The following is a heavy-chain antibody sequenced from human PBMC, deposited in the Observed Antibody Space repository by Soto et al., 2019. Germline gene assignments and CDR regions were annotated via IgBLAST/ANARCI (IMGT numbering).Heavy chain of an antibody. J-gene: IGHJ4*02. CDR1: GFTFIDAW. CDR2: LKSETDGGTA. V-gene: IGHV3-15*01. CDR3: MTAPGLNVLF. D-gene: IGHD3-16*01. Sequence: EAHLVESWGGLVKPGGSLRLSCVGSGFTFIDAWMSWVRQAPGKGLEWVGRLKSETDGGTADYGAPVEGRFNISRDDSKDTLYLQRNSLKSEDTAVYYCMTAPGLNVLFWGQGALVTVSS.